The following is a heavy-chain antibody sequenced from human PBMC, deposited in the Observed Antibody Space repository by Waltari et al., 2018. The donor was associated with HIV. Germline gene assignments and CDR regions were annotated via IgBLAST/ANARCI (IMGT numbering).Heavy chain of an antibody. CDR3: ARALDTSGYTPSY. CDR2: ISRSSTYI. D-gene: IGHD3-22*01. J-gene: IGHJ4*02. V-gene: IGHV3-21*01. Sequence: EVQLVESGGGLVKPGGSLRLSCEASGFTFSSYSMNWVRQAPGKGLEWVSSISRSSTYIFYADSVKGRFTISRDNAKNSLYLQLNNLRAEDTALYYCARALDTSGYTPSYWGQGAPVTVSS. CDR1: GFTFSSYS.